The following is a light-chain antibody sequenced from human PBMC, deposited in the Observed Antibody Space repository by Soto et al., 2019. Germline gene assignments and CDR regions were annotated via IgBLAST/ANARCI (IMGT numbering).Light chain of an antibody. J-gene: IGLJ2*01. CDR2: EVV. V-gene: IGLV2-23*02. CDR3: CSYAGSSMFV. CDR1: SSDVGPYNL. Sequence: QSVLTQPASVSGSPGQSITISCTGSSSDVGPYNLVSWYQHHPGKAPKLMISEVVKRPSGVSNRFSGSKSGNTASLTISGLQAADEADYYCCSYAGSSMFVFGGGTKLTVL.